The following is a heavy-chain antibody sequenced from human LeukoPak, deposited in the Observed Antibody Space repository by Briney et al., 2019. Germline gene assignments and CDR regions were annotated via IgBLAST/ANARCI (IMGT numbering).Heavy chain of an antibody. V-gene: IGHV3-30*02. CDR3: ARTELEYQLVVFDY. J-gene: IGHJ4*02. Sequence: GGSLRLSCAASGFTFSSYGMSWVRQAPGKGLEWVAFIRYDGSNKYYADSVKGRFTISRDNSKNTLYLQMNSLRAEDTAVYYCARTELEYQLVVFDYWGQGTLVTVSS. D-gene: IGHD2-2*01. CDR2: IRYDGSNK. CDR1: GFTFSSYG.